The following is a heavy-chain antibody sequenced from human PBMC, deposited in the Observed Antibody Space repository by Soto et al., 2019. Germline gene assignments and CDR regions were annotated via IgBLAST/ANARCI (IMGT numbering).Heavy chain of an antibody. CDR1: GGSISSGDYY. Sequence: QVQLQESGPGLVKPSQTLSLTCTVSGGSISSGDYYWSWIRQPPGKGLEWIGYIYYSGSTYYNPALKSRVTISADTSQNQFSLKLSSVTAADTAVYYCATSGVYLGYFDYWGQGTLVTVSS. J-gene: IGHJ4*02. D-gene: IGHD5-12*01. CDR3: ATSGVYLGYFDY. CDR2: IYYSGST. V-gene: IGHV4-30-4*01.